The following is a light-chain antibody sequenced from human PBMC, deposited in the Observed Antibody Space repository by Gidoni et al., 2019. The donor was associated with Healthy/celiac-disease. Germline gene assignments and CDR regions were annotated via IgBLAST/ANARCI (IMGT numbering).Light chain of an antibody. CDR3: CSYAGSSTWV. J-gene: IGLJ1*01. CDR2: EGS. V-gene: IGLV2-23*01. Sequence: QSALTHPASVSGSPGQSITITCTGTSSDVGSYNLFSWYHQQPGNAPKLMIDEGSKRPSGVSKRFSGSKSSNTASLTISGLQAEDEADYYCCSYAGSSTWVFGTGTKVTVL. CDR1: SSDVGSYNL.